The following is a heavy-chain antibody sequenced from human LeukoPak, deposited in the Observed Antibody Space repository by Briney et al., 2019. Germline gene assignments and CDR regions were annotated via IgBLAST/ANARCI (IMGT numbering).Heavy chain of an antibody. CDR2: ISAYNGNT. CDR1: GYSFTNYG. Sequence: ASVKVSCKASGYSFTNYGIIWVRQAPGQGLEWMGWISAYNGNTNYAQKLQGRVTMTTDTSTSTAYMELRSLRSDDTAVYYCARARCSSGSCYPGGYYGMDVWGQGTTVTVSS. D-gene: IGHD2-15*01. J-gene: IGHJ6*02. CDR3: ARARCSSGSCYPGGYYGMDV. V-gene: IGHV1-18*01.